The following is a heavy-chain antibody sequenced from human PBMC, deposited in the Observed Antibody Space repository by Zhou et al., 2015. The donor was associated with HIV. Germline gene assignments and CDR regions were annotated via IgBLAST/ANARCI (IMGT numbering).Heavy chain of an antibody. CDR3: ARGAPAAAVFDH. CDR2: ISYDLKTI. V-gene: IGHV3-30*03. J-gene: IGHJ4*02. D-gene: IGHD6-25*01. Sequence: VHLVESGGGLAQSGKSLRLSCSASGFTFSQFGMHWVRQSAGKSLQWLAVISYDLKTIYYADSVKGRFTISRDNSNNILYLQMTNLRKDDTALYFCARGAPAAAVFDHWGQGIPVIVSS. CDR1: GFTFSQFG.